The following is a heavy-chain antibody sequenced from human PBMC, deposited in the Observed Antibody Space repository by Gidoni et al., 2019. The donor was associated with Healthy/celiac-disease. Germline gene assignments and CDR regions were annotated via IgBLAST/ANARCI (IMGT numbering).Heavy chain of an antibody. CDR3: ARFPQTTVAASDY. V-gene: IGHV4-34*01. J-gene: IGHJ4*02. D-gene: IGHD6-19*01. CDR2: INHSGST. Sequence: QVQLQQWGAGLLKPSETLSLTCAVYGGSFSGYYWSWIRQPPGKGLEWIGEINHSGSTNYNPSLKSRVTISVDTSKNQFSLKLSSVTAADTAVYYCARFPQTTVAASDYWGQGTLVTVSS. CDR1: GGSFSGYY.